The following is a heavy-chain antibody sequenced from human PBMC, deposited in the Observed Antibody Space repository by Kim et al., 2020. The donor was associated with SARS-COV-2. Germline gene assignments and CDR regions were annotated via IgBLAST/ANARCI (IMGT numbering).Heavy chain of an antibody. CDR2: INHSGST. J-gene: IGHJ4*02. CDR3: LLDYGDYNY. V-gene: IGHV4-34*01. D-gene: IGHD4-17*01. Sequence: SETLSLTCAAYGGSFSGYYWSWIRQPPGKGLEWIGEINHSGSTNYNPSLKSRVTISVDTSTNQFPLKLSPVTAADTAVYYCLLDYGDYNYWGQGTLVTVSS. CDR1: GGSFSGYY.